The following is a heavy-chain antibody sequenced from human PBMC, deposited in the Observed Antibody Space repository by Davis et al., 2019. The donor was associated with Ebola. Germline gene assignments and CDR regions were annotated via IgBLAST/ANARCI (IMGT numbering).Heavy chain of an antibody. J-gene: IGHJ4*02. Sequence: SETLSLTCTVSGGSISSYYWSWIRQPPGKGLEWIGYIYYSGSTNYNPSLKSRVTISVDTSKNQFSLTLSSVTAADTAVYYCARVRPHYSGSSQFDYWGQGTLVTVSS. V-gene: IGHV4-59*01. CDR2: IYYSGST. D-gene: IGHD1-26*01. CDR3: ARVRPHYSGSSQFDY. CDR1: GGSISSYY.